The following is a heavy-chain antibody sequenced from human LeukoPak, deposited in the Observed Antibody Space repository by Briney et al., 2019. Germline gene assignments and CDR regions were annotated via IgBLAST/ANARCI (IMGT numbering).Heavy chain of an antibody. CDR2: ISGGST. D-gene: IGHD2-21*02. CDR3: ARDLCGGDCYPAGAFDI. J-gene: IGHJ3*02. V-gene: IGHV3-23*01. CDR1: GFTFSSYA. Sequence: PGGSLRLSCGASGFTFSSYAMSWVRQAPGKGLEWVSAISGGSTYYADSVKGRFTISRDNSKNTLYLQMNSLRAEDTAAYYCARDLCGGDCYPAGAFDIWGQGTMVTVSS.